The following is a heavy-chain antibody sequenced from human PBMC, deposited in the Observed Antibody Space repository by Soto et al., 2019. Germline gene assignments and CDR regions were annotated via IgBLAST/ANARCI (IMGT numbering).Heavy chain of an antibody. J-gene: IGHJ5*02. V-gene: IGHV4-34*01. CDR2: INHSGST. CDR3: ARGKGYRRSHYYGSGSLSLGLPGGYNWFDP. D-gene: IGHD3-10*01. Sequence: ASETLSLTCAVYGGSFSGYYWSWIRQPPGKGLEWIGEINHSGSTNYNPSLKSRVTISVDTSKNQFSLKLSSVTAADTAVYYCARGKGYRRSHYYGSGSLSLGLPGGYNWFDPWGQGTLVTVSS. CDR1: GGSFSGYY.